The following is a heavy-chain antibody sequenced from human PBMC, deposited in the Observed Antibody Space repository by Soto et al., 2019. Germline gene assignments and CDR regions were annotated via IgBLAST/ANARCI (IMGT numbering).Heavy chain of an antibody. V-gene: IGHV1-69*06. Sequence: SVKVSCKASGGTFSSYAISWVRQAPGQGLEWMGGIIPIFGTANYAQKFQGRVTITADKSTSTAYMELSSLRSEDTAVYYCVYVLVVEMQNWFDPWGQGNLVTVSS. CDR2: IIPIFGTA. J-gene: IGHJ5*02. CDR3: VYVLVVEMQNWFDP. D-gene: IGHD2-15*01. CDR1: GGTFSSYA.